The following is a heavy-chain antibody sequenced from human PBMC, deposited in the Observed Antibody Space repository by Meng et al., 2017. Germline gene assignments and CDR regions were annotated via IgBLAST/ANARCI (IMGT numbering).Heavy chain of an antibody. J-gene: IGHJ5*02. V-gene: IGHV3-11*04. Sequence: VEFGGGSVKPGGSLRLSCAASGFTFRDYYMTWIRQAPGKGLEWVSSISTTGSSIYYADSVKGRFSISRDNAENSLYLQINSLRVEDTAVYYCARDHGFLNWFDPWGQGTLVTVSS. CDR1: GFTFRDYY. CDR2: ISTTGSSI. CDR3: ARDHGFLNWFDP. D-gene: IGHD2/OR15-2a*01.